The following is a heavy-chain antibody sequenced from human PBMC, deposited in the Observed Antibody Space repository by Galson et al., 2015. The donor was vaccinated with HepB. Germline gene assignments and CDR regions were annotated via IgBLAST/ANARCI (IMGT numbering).Heavy chain of an antibody. D-gene: IGHD6-19*01. Sequence: SVKVSCKASGYTFNTHFLHWVRQAPGQGLEWVGQSNPSDSGTKYAPKFQGRVTLTRDTSTSTVYMELNSLTSEDTAIYYCARELAVNSAWERAFDYWGQGTLVTVSS. CDR2: SNPSDSGT. CDR1: GYTFNTHF. J-gene: IGHJ4*02. CDR3: ARELAVNSAWERAFDY. V-gene: IGHV1-46*02.